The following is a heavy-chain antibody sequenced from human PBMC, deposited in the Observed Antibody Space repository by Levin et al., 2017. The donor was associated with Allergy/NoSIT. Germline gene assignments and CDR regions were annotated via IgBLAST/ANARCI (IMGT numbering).Heavy chain of an antibody. CDR3: AKWLDGPGPWRGAFDF. V-gene: IGHV3-23*01. J-gene: IGHJ4*02. CDR1: GFSFSTYA. CDR2: ISGSGGST. Sequence: GESLKISCAASGFSFSTYAMNWVRQAPGKGLEWVSAISGSGGSTYYADSVKGRFTISRDNSKNTVSLQMNSLEAEDTAVYYCAKWLDGPGPWRGAFDFWGQGTLVTVSS. D-gene: IGHD3/OR15-3a*01.